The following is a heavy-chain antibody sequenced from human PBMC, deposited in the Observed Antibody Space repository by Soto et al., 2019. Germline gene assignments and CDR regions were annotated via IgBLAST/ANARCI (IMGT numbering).Heavy chain of an antibody. CDR2: IYYSGST. Sequence: SETLSLTCTVSGGSISSYYWTWIRQPPGKGLEWIGYIYYSGSTNYNPSLKSRVTISVDTSKNQFSLKLSSVTAADTAVYYCARRYGGAFDIWGQGTMVTVSS. J-gene: IGHJ3*02. CDR1: GGSISSYY. V-gene: IGHV4-59*08. CDR3: ARRYGGAFDI. D-gene: IGHD4-17*01.